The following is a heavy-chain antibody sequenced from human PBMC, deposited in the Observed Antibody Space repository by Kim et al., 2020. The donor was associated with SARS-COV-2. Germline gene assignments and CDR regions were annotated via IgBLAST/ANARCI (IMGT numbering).Heavy chain of an antibody. CDR3: ARIPDAVDV. Sequence: VRQVAGKGLEWIGSIYPGASDTTYSPSFQGQVTISVDKSLNTAYLQWTSLKASDTAVYFCARIPDAVDVWGQGTTVAVSS. CDR2: IYPGASDT. J-gene: IGHJ3*01. V-gene: IGHV5-51*01.